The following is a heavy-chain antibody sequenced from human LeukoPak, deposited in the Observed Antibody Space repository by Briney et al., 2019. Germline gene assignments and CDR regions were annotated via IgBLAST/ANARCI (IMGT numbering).Heavy chain of an antibody. V-gene: IGHV4-34*01. Sequence: PSETLSLTCAVYGGSFSGYYWSWIRQPPGKGLEWIGEINHSGSTNYNPSLKSRVTISVGTSKNQFSLKLSSVTAADTAVYYCARGVLRYFDWFRRRNAFDIWGQGTMVTVSS. CDR3: ARGVLRYFDWFRRRNAFDI. CDR2: INHSGST. D-gene: IGHD3-9*01. J-gene: IGHJ3*02. CDR1: GGSFSGYY.